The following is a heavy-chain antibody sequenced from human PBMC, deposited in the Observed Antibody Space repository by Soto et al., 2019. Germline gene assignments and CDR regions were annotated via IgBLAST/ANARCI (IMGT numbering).Heavy chain of an antibody. D-gene: IGHD2-15*01. CDR3: ARVYCSGGSCYGIDY. V-gene: IGHV1-46*04. J-gene: IGHJ4*02. CDR2: INPSGGT. CDR1: GDTFTSYY. Sequence: QVQLVQSGAEVKKPGASVKISCKASGDTFTSYYMHWVRQAPGQGLEWMGIINPSGGTSYAQKLQGRVTMTRDTSTSTVSMELSSLRSEETAVYYWARVYCSGGSCYGIDYWGQGTLVTVSS.